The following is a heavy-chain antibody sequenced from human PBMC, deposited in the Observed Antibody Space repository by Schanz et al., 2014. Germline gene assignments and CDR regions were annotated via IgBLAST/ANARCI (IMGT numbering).Heavy chain of an antibody. V-gene: IGHV1-18*01. Sequence: PGTSETVFCLTKGYRFSDYGITWVRQAPGQGLEWMGWIADFNGNTWYAQSFEGRVTVTTDTATSTTYRQLHKLSAVYTAIYDCASTTLDGNELSDVGGQGALVTVS. CDR1: GYRFSDYG. J-gene: IGHJ4*02. CDR3: ASTTLDGNELSDV. D-gene: IGHD1-1*01. CDR2: IADFNGNT.